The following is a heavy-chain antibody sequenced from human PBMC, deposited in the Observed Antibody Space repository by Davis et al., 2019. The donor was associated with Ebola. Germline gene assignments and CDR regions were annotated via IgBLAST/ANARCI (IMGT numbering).Heavy chain of an antibody. CDR3: VRERGPYILGWFETFDI. CDR1: GLTFSSSA. Sequence: GESLIISCAASGLTFSSSAVHWVRQAPGKGLGWVSSITTGSIYIFYGDSVKGRFTISRDDAQNLLVLQMDSLTAEETAVYYCVRERGPYILGWFETFDIWGQGTRVTVSS. D-gene: IGHD3-10*01. V-gene: IGHV3-21*01. CDR2: ITTGSIYI. J-gene: IGHJ3*02.